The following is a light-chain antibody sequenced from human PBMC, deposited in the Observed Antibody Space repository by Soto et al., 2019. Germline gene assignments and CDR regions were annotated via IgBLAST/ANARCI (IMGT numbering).Light chain of an antibody. CDR1: SSNIGSNA. J-gene: IGLJ1*01. CDR3: AAWDDSLNGFFV. CDR2: NDI. Sequence: QSVLTQPPSTSGTPGQRVTISCSGSSSNIGSNAVTWHQQLPGTAPKLLIYNDIERPSGVPDRFSGSKSGTSASLAISGLQSEDESDYYCAAWDDSLNGFFVFGTGTNVTVL. V-gene: IGLV1-44*01.